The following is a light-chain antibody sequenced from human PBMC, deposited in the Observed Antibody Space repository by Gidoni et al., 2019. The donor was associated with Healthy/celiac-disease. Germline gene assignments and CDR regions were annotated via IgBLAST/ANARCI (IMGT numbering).Light chain of an antibody. CDR3: SSYTSSSTLV. J-gene: IGLJ2*01. CDR1: SSDVGGYNY. CDR2: DVS. Sequence: SALTKPASVSGSPGQSITISCPGTSSDVGGYNYVSWYQQHPGKSPTLMIYDVSHRPSGVSNRFSGSKSGNTASLTISGLQAEDEADYYCSSYTSSSTLVFGGGTKLTVL. V-gene: IGLV2-14*01.